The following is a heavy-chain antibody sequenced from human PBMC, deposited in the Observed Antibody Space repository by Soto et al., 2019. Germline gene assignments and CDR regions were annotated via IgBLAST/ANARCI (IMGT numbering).Heavy chain of an antibody. V-gene: IGHV1-69*13. CDR3: ARAHYYDSSGSAPPYYYYYGMDV. CDR2: IIPIFGTA. Sequence: GASVKVSCKASGGTFSSYAISWVRQAPGQGLEWIGGIIPIFGTANYAQKFQGRVTITADESTSTAYMELSSLRSGDTAVYYCARAHYYDSSGSAPPYYYYYGMDVWGQGTTVTVSS. D-gene: IGHD3-22*01. CDR1: GGTFSSYA. J-gene: IGHJ6*02.